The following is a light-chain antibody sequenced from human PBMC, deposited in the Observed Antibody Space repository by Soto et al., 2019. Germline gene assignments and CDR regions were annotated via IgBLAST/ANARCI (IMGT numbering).Light chain of an antibody. CDR1: PRIRHY. Sequence: DIQMTQSPSSLSASVGDRVTITCRARPRIRHYLHWYPQNTGKAANLMIYTTYNLQSGVPSRFSGSGSGTDFTLTVSSLQPEDFATYYCQQTYSAPLTFGGGTKVDIK. CDR2: TTY. CDR3: QQTYSAPLT. V-gene: IGKV1-39*01. J-gene: IGKJ4*01.